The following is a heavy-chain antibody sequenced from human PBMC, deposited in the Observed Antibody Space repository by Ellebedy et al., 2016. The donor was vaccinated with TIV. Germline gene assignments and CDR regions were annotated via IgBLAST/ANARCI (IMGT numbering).Heavy chain of an antibody. CDR1: GGSITSYY. Sequence: SETLSLSCTVSGGSITSYYWTWIRQPPGKGLEWVGYIYSSGSTKYSPSLNSRVTISVDTSKNQFSRNLTSVTAADTAGYYCAIFDSELVTVDHYNYHMDVWGKGTTVTVSS. CDR3: AIFDSELVTVDHYNYHMDV. D-gene: IGHD3-9*01. J-gene: IGHJ6*03. CDR2: IYSSGST. V-gene: IGHV4-59*01.